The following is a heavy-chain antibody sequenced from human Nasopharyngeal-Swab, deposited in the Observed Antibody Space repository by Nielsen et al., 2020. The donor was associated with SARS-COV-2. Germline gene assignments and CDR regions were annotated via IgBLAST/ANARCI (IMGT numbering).Heavy chain of an antibody. CDR2: IYPDDSRT. Sequence: KVSCKASGYDFYGYWIGWVRQMPGQGLEWVGIIYPDDSRTRYSPSFQGQVTIHADKSNSTAFLQWSSLKASDTAIYFCARFSGPTFPKNWFDPWGQGTLVTVPS. V-gene: IGHV5-51*01. CDR1: GYDFYGYW. J-gene: IGHJ5*02. CDR3: ARFSGPTFPKNWFDP. D-gene: IGHD5-12*01.